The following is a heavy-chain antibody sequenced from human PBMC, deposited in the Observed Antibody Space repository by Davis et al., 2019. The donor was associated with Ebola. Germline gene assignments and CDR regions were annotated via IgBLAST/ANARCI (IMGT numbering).Heavy chain of an antibody. CDR2: INHSGST. V-gene: IGHV4-39*07. D-gene: IGHD6-19*01. CDR3: ARGRQWLVPYFDY. J-gene: IGHJ4*02. CDR1: GGSISSSSYY. Sequence: MPSETLSLTCTVSGGSISSSSYYWGWIRQPPGKGLEWIGEINHSGSTNYNPSLKSRVTISVDTSKNQFSLKLSSVTAADTAVYYCARGRQWLVPYFDYWAREPWSPSPQ.